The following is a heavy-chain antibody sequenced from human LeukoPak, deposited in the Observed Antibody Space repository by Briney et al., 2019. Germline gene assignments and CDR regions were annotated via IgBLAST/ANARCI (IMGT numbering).Heavy chain of an antibody. CDR2: ISGSGGST. V-gene: IGHV3-23*01. Sequence: GGSLRLSCAASGFTFSSYGMSWVRQAPGKGLEWVSDISGSGGSTFYADSVKGRFTISRDNSKNTLYLQRNGLRVEDTAVYYCRDPFDYWGQGTLVTVSS. CDR3: RDPFDY. J-gene: IGHJ4*02. CDR1: GFTFSSYG.